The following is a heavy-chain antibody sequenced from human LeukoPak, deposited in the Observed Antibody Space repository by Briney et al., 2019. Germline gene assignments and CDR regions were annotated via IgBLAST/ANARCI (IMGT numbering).Heavy chain of an antibody. CDR3: ARTTSLTASGYDY. CDR2: MNPNSGDR. CDR1: GYTFINYH. J-gene: IGHJ4*02. Sequence: ASVRVSCRASGYTFINYHINWVRQASGQGLEWMGWMNPNSGDRGYAQNFQGRVTITSDTSISTAYMELSSLRSEDTAVYFCARTTSLTASGYDYWGQGTLVTVYS. D-gene: IGHD4-17*01. V-gene: IGHV1-8*03.